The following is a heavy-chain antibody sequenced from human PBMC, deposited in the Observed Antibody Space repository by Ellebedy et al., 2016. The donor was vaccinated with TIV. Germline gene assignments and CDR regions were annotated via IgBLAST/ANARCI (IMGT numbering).Heavy chain of an antibody. D-gene: IGHD6-19*01. CDR1: GFTFSSYG. V-gene: IGHV3-30*03. Sequence: GESLKISXAASGFTFSSYGMHWVRQAPGKGLEWVAVISYDGSNKYYADSVKGRFTISRDNSKNTLYLQMNSLRAEDTAVYYCARDRRRQWLPRGRYYFDYWGQGTLVTVSS. CDR3: ARDRRRQWLPRGRYYFDY. CDR2: ISYDGSNK. J-gene: IGHJ4*02.